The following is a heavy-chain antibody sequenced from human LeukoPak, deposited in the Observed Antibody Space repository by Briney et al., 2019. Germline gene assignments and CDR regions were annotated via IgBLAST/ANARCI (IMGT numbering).Heavy chain of an antibody. Sequence: GGSLRLPCAASGFTVSSNYMSWVRQAPGKGLEWVSVIYSGGSTYYADSVKGRFTISRDNSKNTLYLQMNSLRAEDTAVYYCAKGYSNNVAYNFDYWGQGTLVTVSA. CDR2: IYSGGST. CDR3: AKGYSNNVAYNFDY. J-gene: IGHJ4*02. CDR1: GFTVSSNY. V-gene: IGHV3-53*05. D-gene: IGHD4-11*01.